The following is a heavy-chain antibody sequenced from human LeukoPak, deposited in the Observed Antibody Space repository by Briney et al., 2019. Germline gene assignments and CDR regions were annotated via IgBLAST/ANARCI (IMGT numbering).Heavy chain of an antibody. J-gene: IGHJ3*02. CDR1: GGSISGYY. CDR3: ARLITGTTTAFDI. CDR2: VYTSGST. Sequence: PSETLSLTCTVCGGSISGYYWSWIRQPAGKVLEWIGRVYTSGSTHYNPSLKSRVTMSVDTSKNQFSSKLSSVTAGDSAMYYCARLITGTTTAFDIWGQGTMVTVAS. V-gene: IGHV4-4*07. D-gene: IGHD1-7*01.